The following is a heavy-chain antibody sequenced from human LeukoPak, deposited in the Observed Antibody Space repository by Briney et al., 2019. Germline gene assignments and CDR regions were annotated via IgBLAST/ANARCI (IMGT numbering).Heavy chain of an antibody. CDR2: IYPGDSDT. CDR3: ARHRYYYDSSGSRAAFDI. D-gene: IGHD3-22*01. V-gene: IGHV5-51*01. J-gene: IGHJ3*02. Sequence: GESLKISCKGSGYSFTSYWIGWVRQMPGKGLEWMGIIYPGDSDTRYSPSFQGQVTISADKSISTAYLQWSSLKASDTAMYYCARHRYYYDSSGSRAAFDIWGQGTMVTVSS. CDR1: GYSFTSYW.